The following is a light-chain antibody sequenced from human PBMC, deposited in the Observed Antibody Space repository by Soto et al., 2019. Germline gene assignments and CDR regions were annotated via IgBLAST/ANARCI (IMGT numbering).Light chain of an antibody. Sequence: QSVLTQPPSASGTPGQRVTISCSGSTSNIGGNYVYWYQQFPGMAPKLLIYKNNQRPSGVPDRFSGSKSGTSASLAISGLRSEDEADYHCAAYDDSLGGHVVFGGGTQLTVL. CDR3: AAYDDSLGGHVV. J-gene: IGLJ2*01. CDR2: KNN. CDR1: TSNIGGNY. V-gene: IGLV1-47*01.